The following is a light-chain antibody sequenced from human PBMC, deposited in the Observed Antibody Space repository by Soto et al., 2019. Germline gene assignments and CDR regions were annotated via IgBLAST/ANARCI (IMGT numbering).Light chain of an antibody. J-gene: IGKJ1*01. Sequence: EVVMTQSPATLSVSPGERANLSCRASQNVSNNLAWFQQKPGQAPRLLIYHATTKATGIPAKFSGNRSGKKFTLIIISLQSEDFAVYYCQQYNNWWTFGQGTKVDIK. V-gene: IGKV3-15*01. CDR2: HAT. CDR1: QNVSNN. CDR3: QQYNNWWT.